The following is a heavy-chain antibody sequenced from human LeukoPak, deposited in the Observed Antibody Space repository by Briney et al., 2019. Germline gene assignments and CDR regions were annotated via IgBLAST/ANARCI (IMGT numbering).Heavy chain of an antibody. Sequence: GASVKVSCKASGYTFTGYYMHWVRQAPGQGLEWMGGIIPIFGTANYAQKFQGRVTITADESTSTAYMELSSLRSEDTAVYYCARVLGRYCSGGSCYHPEDDTGHNYYYYYGMDVWGQGTTVTVSS. V-gene: IGHV1-69*13. CDR2: IIPIFGTA. CDR1: GYTFTGYY. CDR3: ARVLGRYCSGGSCYHPEDDTGHNYYYYYGMDV. J-gene: IGHJ6*02. D-gene: IGHD2-15*01.